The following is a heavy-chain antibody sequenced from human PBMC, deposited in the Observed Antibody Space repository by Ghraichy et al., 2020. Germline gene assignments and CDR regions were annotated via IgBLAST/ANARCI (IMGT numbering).Heavy chain of an antibody. V-gene: IGHV3-21*01. D-gene: IGHD3-22*01. CDR2: ISSSSSYI. CDR1: GFTFSSYS. CDR3: ARWRHYYYDIPDMPFDI. J-gene: IGHJ3*02. Sequence: GGSLRLSCAASGFTFSSYSMNWVRQAPGKGLEWVSSISSSSSYIYYADSVKGRFTISRDNAKNSLYLQMNSLRAEDTAVYYCARWRHYYYDIPDMPFDIWGQGTMVTVSS.